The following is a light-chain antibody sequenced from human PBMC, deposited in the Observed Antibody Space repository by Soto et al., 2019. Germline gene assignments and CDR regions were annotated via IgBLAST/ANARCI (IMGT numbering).Light chain of an antibody. J-gene: IGLJ1*01. CDR1: SSDVGGYNS. CDR2: DVG. CDR3: CSNAGSYTRE. V-gene: IGLV2-11*01. Sequence: QFALTQSSHVPGPPGQSVTISCTRTSSDVGGYNSVSWYQQHSGKAPKLMHHDVGKRPSGVPDRFSGSKTDNHGPLTMSGVQAGEEADYYCCSNAGSYTREVGTVTK.